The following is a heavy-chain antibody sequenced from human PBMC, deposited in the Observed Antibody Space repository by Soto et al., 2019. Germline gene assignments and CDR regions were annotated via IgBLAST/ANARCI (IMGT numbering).Heavy chain of an antibody. V-gene: IGHV6-1*01. D-gene: IGHD3-9*01. CDR2: TYYRSKWYN. CDR3: ARVLPLSTPPYCSDP. J-gene: IGHJ5*02. CDR1: GDSVSSNSAA. Sequence: SQTLSLTCAISGDSVSSNSAAWNWIRQSPSRGLEWLGRTYYRSKWYNDYAVSVKSRITINPDTSTNQLSLQLNSVTPEDTAVYYWARVLPLSTPPYCSDPRGEVPLVTVSS.